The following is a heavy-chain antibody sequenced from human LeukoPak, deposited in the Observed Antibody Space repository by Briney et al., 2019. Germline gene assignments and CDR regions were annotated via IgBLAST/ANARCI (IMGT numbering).Heavy chain of an antibody. CDR1: GFTFSNYA. V-gene: IGHV3-23*01. D-gene: IGHD3-9*01. J-gene: IGHJ4*02. Sequence: GSLRLSCVASGFTFSNYAMSWVRQAAGKRLEWVSAVTGSGGSTYYADSVKGRFTISRDNSRNTLFLQMNSLRAGDTAIYYCAKWGDFDILTGYYVSDFWGQGTLVTVSS. CDR3: AKWGDFDILTGYYVSDF. CDR2: VTGSGGST.